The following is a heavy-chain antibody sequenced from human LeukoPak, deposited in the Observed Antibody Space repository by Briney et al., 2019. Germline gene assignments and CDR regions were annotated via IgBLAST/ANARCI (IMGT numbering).Heavy chain of an antibody. J-gene: IGHJ4*02. V-gene: IGHV1-69*05. D-gene: IGHD6-13*01. CDR2: IIPIFGTA. CDR1: GGTFSSYA. CDR3: ARDPRGTAAGPLDY. Sequence: SVKVSCKASGGTFSSYAISWVRQAPGQGLEWMGGIIPIFGTANYAQKFQGRVTITTDESTSTAYMELSSLRSEDTAVYYCARDPRGTAAGPLDYWGQGTLVTVSS.